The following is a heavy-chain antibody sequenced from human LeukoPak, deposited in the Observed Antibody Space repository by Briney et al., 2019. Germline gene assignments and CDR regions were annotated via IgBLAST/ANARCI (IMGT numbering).Heavy chain of an antibody. CDR3: ARDFFPVVDSTWYEIGY. CDR2: ISYDGYDK. Sequence: AGGSLRLSCAGSGFTFNDYALYWVRQAPGKGLEWVTLISYDGYDKSYADSVRGRFTISRDNSRNTLYLQMDSLRSEDTAVYYCARDFFPVVDSTWYEIGYWGQGTLVTVSS. CDR1: GFTFNDYA. V-gene: IGHV3-30-3*01. J-gene: IGHJ4*02. D-gene: IGHD2-21*01.